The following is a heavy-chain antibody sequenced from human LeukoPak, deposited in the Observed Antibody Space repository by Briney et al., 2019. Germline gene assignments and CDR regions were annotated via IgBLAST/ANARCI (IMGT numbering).Heavy chain of an antibody. D-gene: IGHD2-2*01. V-gene: IGHV4-34*01. CDR2: INHSGST. J-gene: IGHJ4*02. CDR1: GGSFSGYY. CDR3: ARGLAEVPEDIVVVPAANAYTY. Sequence: SETLSLTCAVYGGSFSGYYWSWIRQPPGKGLEWIGEINHSGSTNYNPSLKSRVTISVDTSKNQFSLKLSSVTAADTAVYYCARGLAEVPEDIVVVPAANAYTYWGQGTLVTVSS.